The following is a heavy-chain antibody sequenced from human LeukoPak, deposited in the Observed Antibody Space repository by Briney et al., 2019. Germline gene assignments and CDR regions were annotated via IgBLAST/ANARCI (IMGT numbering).Heavy chain of an antibody. CDR2: INHSGST. CDR1: GYYINSGYY. V-gene: IGHV4-38-2*01. CDR3: ATGTGDFDY. Sequence: SETLSLTCAASGYYINSGYYWGWIRQPPGKGQEWIGSINHSGSTYYNPSLKSRVTMSVDTSKNQFSLKLSSVTAADTAVYYCATGTGDFDYWGQGTLVTVSS. J-gene: IGHJ4*02. D-gene: IGHD3-10*01.